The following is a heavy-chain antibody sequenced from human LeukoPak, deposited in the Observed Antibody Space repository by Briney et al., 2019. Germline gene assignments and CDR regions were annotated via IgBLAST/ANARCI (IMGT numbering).Heavy chain of an antibody. D-gene: IGHD3-9*01. J-gene: IGHJ4*02. CDR2: VYHSGST. Sequence: KSSGTLSLTCAVSGGSISSSNWWSWVRQPPGKGLEWIGEVYHSGSTNYNPSLKGRVTISVDKSKNQFSLKLSSVTAADTAVYYCARYISLTGLYYFDYWGQGTLVTVSS. CDR1: GGSISSSNW. CDR3: ARYISLTGLYYFDY. V-gene: IGHV4-4*02.